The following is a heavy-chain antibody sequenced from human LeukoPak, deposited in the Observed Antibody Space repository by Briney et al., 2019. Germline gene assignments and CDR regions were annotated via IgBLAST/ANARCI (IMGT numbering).Heavy chain of an antibody. J-gene: IGHJ5*02. CDR2: ISDSGGST. V-gene: IGHV3-23*01. Sequence: GGSLRLSCAASGFTFSSYAMSWVRQAPGKRLEWVSAISDSGGSTYYADSVKGRFTISRDNSKNTLYLQMNSLRVEDTAVYYCAKDAVWFGDDWFDPWGQGTLVTVSS. CDR3: AKDAVWFGDDWFDP. D-gene: IGHD3-10*01. CDR1: GFTFSSYA.